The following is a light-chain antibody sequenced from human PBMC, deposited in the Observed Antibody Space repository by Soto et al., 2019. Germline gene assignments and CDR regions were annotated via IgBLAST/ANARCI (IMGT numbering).Light chain of an antibody. Sequence: EIVLTQSPATLSVSPGERVTLSCRASESLSYFLASYQHKPGQSPRLLIYGVSTRVSGVPSRFSGGGSATDFTLTISSLQSEDFAVYYCQNYNYWPFAFGQGTKLEI. CDR3: QNYNYWPFA. V-gene: IGKV3-15*01. CDR2: GVS. J-gene: IGKJ2*01. CDR1: ESLSYF.